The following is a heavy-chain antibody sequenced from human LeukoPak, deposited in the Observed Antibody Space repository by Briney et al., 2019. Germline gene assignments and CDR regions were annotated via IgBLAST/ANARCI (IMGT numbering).Heavy chain of an antibody. V-gene: IGHV4-34*01. Sequence: PSETLSLTCAVYGGSFSDYYWSWIRQPPGKGLEWIGEINHSGSTNYNPSLKSRVTISVDTSKNQFSLKLSSVTAADTAVYYCARRGFVWGSYRFDYWGQGTLVTVSS. CDR3: ARRGFVWGSYRFDY. CDR1: GGSFSDYY. D-gene: IGHD3-16*02. CDR2: INHSGST. J-gene: IGHJ4*02.